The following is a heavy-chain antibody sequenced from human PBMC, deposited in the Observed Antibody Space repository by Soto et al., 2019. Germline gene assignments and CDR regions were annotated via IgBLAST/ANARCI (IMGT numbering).Heavy chain of an antibody. J-gene: IGHJ6*03. CDR3: ASSEYCGGDCYYYYYYMDV. D-gene: IGHD2-21*02. V-gene: IGHV1-69*02. CDR2: IIPILGIA. Sequence: ASVKVSCKASGGTFSSYTISWVRQAPGQGLEWMGRIIPILGIANYAQKFQGRVTITADKSTSTAYMELSSLRSEDTAVYYCASSEYCGGDCYYYYYYMDVWGKGTTVTVSS. CDR1: GGTFSSYT.